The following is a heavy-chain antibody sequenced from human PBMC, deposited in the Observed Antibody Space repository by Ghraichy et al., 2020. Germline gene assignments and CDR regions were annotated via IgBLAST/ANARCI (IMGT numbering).Heavy chain of an antibody. CDR3: VREEDGYDFYFDR. V-gene: IGHV3-74*01. D-gene: IGHD3-3*01. J-gene: IGHJ4*02. Sequence: GESLNISCAASGYTFSNYLMHWVRQAPGKGLEWVSRINLDGRTTRYADSVRGRFTVSRDNARNTLSLQMSGLRAEDTAVYYYVREEDGYDFYFDRWGQGTLVTVSS. CDR1: GYTFSNYL. CDR2: INLDGRTT.